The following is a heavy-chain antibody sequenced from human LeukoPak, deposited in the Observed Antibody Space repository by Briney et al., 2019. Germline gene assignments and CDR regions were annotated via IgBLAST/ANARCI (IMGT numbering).Heavy chain of an antibody. CDR1: GFTFSSYW. J-gene: IGHJ4*02. D-gene: IGHD3-9*01. CDR3: ARLVIINYFDY. V-gene: IGHV3-7*01. CDR2: IKQDGSEK. Sequence: GGSLRLSCAASGFTFSSYWMSWVRQAPGKGLEWVANIKQDGSEKYYVDSVKGRFTISRDNSKNTLYLQMNSLRAEDTAVYYCARLVIINYFDYWGQGTLVTVSS.